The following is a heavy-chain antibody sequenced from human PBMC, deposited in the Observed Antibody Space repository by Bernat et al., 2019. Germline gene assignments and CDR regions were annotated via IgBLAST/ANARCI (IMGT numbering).Heavy chain of an antibody. J-gene: IGHJ4*02. CDR3: ATRPRQPES. D-gene: IGHD6-13*01. CDR1: GFTFSTYW. V-gene: IGHV3-7*01. Sequence: MLLVESGGGVVQPGGSLRPSCAASGFTFSTYWMTWVRQAPGKGLEWVASIKQDGSEKYYLDSVKGRFTISRDNTKNSLYLEMNSLRGEDTAVYYCATRPRQPESWGQGTLVTVSS. CDR2: IKQDGSEK.